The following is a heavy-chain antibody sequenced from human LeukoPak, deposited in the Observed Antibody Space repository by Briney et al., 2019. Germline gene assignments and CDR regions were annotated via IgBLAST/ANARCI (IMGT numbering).Heavy chain of an antibody. CDR1: GFTFSDYY. J-gene: IGHJ4*02. V-gene: IGHV3-11*01. CDR2: ISSSGSTI. D-gene: IGHD2-21*02. Sequence: GGSLRLSCAASGFTFSDYYMSWIRQAPGKGLEWVSYISSSGSTIYYADSVKGRFTISRDNAKNSLYLQMNSLRAEDTAVYYCARALAKHIVVVTAILDYWGQGTLVTVSS. CDR3: ARALAKHIVVVTAILDY.